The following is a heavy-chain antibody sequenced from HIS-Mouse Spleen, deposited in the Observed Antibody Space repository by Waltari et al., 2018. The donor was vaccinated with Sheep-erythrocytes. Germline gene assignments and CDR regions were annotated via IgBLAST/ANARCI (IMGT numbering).Heavy chain of an antibody. D-gene: IGHD6-6*01. CDR3: ARDSTSDAFDI. J-gene: IGHJ3*02. Sequence: EVQLVESGGGLVKPGGSLRLSCAASGFTFSSYSMNWVRQAPGKGLEWVYTISSSSSYIYYADSVKGRFTISRDNAKNSLYLQMNSLRAEDTAVYYCARDSTSDAFDIWGQGTMVTVSS. CDR1: GFTFSSYS. V-gene: IGHV3-21*01. CDR2: ISSSSSYI.